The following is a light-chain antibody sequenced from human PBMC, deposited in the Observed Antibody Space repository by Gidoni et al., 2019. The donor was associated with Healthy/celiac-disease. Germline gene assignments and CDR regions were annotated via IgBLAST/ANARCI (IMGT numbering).Light chain of an antibody. CDR3: QSADSSGTYYV. CDR2: KDS. CDR1: ALPKQY. J-gene: IGLJ1*01. Sequence: SYELNQPPSVSVSPGQTARITCSGDALPKQYAYWYQQKPGQAPVLVIYKDSERPSGIPERFSGSSSGTTVTLTISGVQAEDEADYYCQSADSSGTYYVFGTGTKVTVL. V-gene: IGLV3-25*03.